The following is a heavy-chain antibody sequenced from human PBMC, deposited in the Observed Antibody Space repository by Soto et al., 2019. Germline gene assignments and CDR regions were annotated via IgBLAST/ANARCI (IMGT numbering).Heavy chain of an antibody. Sequence: PSETLSLTCAVSGYSISSGYYWGWLRQPPGKGLEWIGTIYFTGNTYYTPSLKSRLTMSIDTSKNEFSLRLNSVTAADTAVYYCATAAAHPTGRFDYWGQGTLVTVSS. CDR2: IYFTGNT. D-gene: IGHD6-13*01. V-gene: IGHV4-38-2*01. J-gene: IGHJ4*02. CDR1: GYSISSGYY. CDR3: ATAAAHPTGRFDY.